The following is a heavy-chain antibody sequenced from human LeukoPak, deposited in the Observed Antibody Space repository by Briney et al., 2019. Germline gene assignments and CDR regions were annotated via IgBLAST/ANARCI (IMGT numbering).Heavy chain of an antibody. CDR3: ARDGKISPYYGMDV. CDR1: GGSISSGDYY. D-gene: IGHD1-26*01. CDR2: IYYSGST. J-gene: IGHJ6*02. Sequence: SQTLSLTCTVSGGSISSGDYYWSWIRQPPGKGLEWIGYIYYSGSTYYNPSLKSRVTISVDTSKNQFSLKLSSVTAADTAVYYCARDGKISPYYGMDVWGQGTTVTVSS. V-gene: IGHV4-30-4*08.